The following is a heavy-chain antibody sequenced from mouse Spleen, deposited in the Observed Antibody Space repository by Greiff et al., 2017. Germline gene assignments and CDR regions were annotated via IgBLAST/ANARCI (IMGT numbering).Heavy chain of an antibody. D-gene: IGHD1-1*01. Sequence: EVKLMESGGGLVKPGGSLKLSCAASGFTFSSYAMSRVRQTPEKRLEWVATISSGGSYTYYPDSVKGRFTISRDNAKNTLYLQMSSLRSEDTAMYYCARRDTTVMDYWGQGTSVTVSS. CDR2: ISSGGSYT. V-gene: IGHV5-9-1*01. CDR1: GFTFSSYA. J-gene: IGHJ4*01. CDR3: ARRDTTVMDY.